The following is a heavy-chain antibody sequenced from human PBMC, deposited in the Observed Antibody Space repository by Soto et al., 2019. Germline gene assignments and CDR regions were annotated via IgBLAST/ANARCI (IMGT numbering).Heavy chain of an antibody. CDR1: GYSFTNYW. CDR3: ARQSALNKWFGP. V-gene: IGHV5-10-1*01. Sequence: GESLKISCQGSGYSFTNYWITWVRQMLGRGLEWMGRIDPSGSYTEYSPSFQGQVTISADKSISTAYLHWSSLKASDTAIYYCARQSALNKWFGPWGQGTLVTVPQ. J-gene: IGHJ5*02. CDR2: IDPSGSYT.